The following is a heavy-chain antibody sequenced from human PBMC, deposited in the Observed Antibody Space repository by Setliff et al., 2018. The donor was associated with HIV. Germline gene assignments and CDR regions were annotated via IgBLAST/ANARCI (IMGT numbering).Heavy chain of an antibody. J-gene: IGHJ3*02. Sequence: ASVKVSCKASDYPFSNFGISWVRQAPGQGLELMGGIIPIFGTANYAQKFQGRVTITADESTSTAYMELSSLRSEDTAVYNCARDYPYYESSGYNYLEAFDIWGQGTMVTVSS. CDR2: IIPIFGTA. CDR3: ARDYPYYESSGYNYLEAFDI. V-gene: IGHV1-69*13. CDR1: DYPFSNFG. D-gene: IGHD3-22*01.